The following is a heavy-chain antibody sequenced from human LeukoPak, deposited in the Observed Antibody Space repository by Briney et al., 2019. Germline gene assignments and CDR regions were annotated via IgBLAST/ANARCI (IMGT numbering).Heavy chain of an antibody. D-gene: IGHD5-18*01. CDR1: GGSISTYY. CDR3: AREGTYRYGYNEYHSYMDI. Sequence: SETLSLTCTVSGGSISTYYWSWIRQSPGKGLERIGYINYSGSTNYNPSLKSRVTISVDTSKNQFSLKLSSVTAAETAVYHCAREGTYRYGYNEYHSYMDIWGKGTTVTVSS. J-gene: IGHJ6*04. V-gene: IGHV4-59*01. CDR2: INYSGST.